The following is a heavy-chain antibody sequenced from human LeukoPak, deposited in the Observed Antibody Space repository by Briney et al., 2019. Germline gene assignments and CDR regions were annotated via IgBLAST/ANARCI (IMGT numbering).Heavy chain of an antibody. V-gene: IGHV1-46*03. CDR2: INPSGGST. Sequence: ASVKVSRKASGYTFTSYYMHWVRQAPGQGLEWMGIINPSGGSTSYAQKFQGRVTMTRDTSTSTVYMELSSLRSEDTAVYYCATGYCSGGSCYSVDYWGQGTLVTVSS. J-gene: IGHJ4*02. D-gene: IGHD2-15*01. CDR1: GYTFTSYY. CDR3: ATGYCSGGSCYSVDY.